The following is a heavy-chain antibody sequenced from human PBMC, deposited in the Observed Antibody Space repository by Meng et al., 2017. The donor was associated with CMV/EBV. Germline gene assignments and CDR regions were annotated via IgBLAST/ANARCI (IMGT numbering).Heavy chain of an antibody. CDR3: AREGYDFWSGYQYPASGMDV. Sequence: ASVKVSCKASGYTFTGYYMYWVRQAPGQGLEWMGWINPNSGGTNYAQKFQGRVTMTRDTSISTAYMELSRLRSDDTAVYYCAREGYDFWSGYQYPASGMDVWGQGTTVTVSS. D-gene: IGHD3-3*01. J-gene: IGHJ6*02. V-gene: IGHV1-2*02. CDR2: INPNSGGT. CDR1: GYTFTGYY.